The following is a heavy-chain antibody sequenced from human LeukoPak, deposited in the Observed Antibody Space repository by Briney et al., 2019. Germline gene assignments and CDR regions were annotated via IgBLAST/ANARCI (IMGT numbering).Heavy chain of an antibody. D-gene: IGHD1-26*01. CDR1: GFTFSSYA. J-gene: IGHJ4*02. CDR3: AKGDGGSYG. V-gene: IGHV3-30-3*01. CDR2: ILYDGSNK. Sequence: GRSLRLSCAASGFTFSSYAMHWVRQAPGKGLEWVAVILYDGSNKYYADSVKGRFTISRDNSKNTLYLQMNSLRAEDTAVYYCAKGDGGSYGWGQGTLVTVSS.